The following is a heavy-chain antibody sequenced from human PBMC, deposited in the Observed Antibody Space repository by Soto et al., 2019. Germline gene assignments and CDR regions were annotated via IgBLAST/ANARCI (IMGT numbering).Heavy chain of an antibody. CDR1: TDSNSSGDYY. J-gene: IGHJ6*02. Sequence: QVQLQESGPRMVKPSQTLSLTCAISTDSNSSGDYYWSWISQPPGKGLEWTGYIYYSGSTYYNPSLKSRVTISVDTSKNQFSLKLSSVTAADTAVHYCAGTDMDVWGQGTTVTVSS. CDR3: AGTDMDV. D-gene: IGHD1-1*01. V-gene: IGHV4-30-4*01. CDR2: IYYSGST.